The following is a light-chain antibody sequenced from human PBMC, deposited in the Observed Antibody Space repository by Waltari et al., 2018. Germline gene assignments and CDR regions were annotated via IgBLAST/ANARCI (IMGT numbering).Light chain of an antibody. CDR1: QSISSW. CDR3: QQYYTYPLT. Sequence: DIQMTQSPSTLSASVGDRVTLTCRASQSISSWLAWYQQKPGKAPKLLIYKASTLEGGVPSRFSGIGSGTDFTLTISSLQPDDSAAYYGQQYYTYPLTFGGGTKVEIK. J-gene: IGKJ4*01. V-gene: IGKV1-5*03. CDR2: KAS.